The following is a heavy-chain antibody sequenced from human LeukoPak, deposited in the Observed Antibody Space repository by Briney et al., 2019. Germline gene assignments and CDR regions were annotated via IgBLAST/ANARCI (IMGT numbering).Heavy chain of an antibody. J-gene: IGHJ4*02. CDR1: GGTFSSYA. Sequence: ASVKVSCKASGGTFSSYAMSWVRQAPGKRLEWVSAISGSGGSTYYADSVKGRFTISRDNAKNSLYLQMNSLRAEDTAVYYCVTGPFDCWGQGTLVTVSS. D-gene: IGHD3-10*01. V-gene: IGHV3-23*01. CDR3: VTGPFDC. CDR2: ISGSGGST.